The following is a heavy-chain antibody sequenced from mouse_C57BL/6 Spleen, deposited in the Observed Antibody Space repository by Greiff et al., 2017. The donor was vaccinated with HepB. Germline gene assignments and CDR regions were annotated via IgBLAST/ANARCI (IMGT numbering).Heavy chain of an antibody. Sequence: EVHLVESGGGLVKPGGSLKLSCAASGFTFSSYAMSWVRQTPEKRLEWVATISDGGSYTYYPDNVKGRFTISRDNAKNNLYLQMSHLKSEDTAMYYCARERAGTLDYWGQGTTLTVSS. CDR1: GFTFSSYA. CDR3: ARERAGTLDY. CDR2: ISDGGSYT. J-gene: IGHJ2*01. V-gene: IGHV5-4*01. D-gene: IGHD3-3*01.